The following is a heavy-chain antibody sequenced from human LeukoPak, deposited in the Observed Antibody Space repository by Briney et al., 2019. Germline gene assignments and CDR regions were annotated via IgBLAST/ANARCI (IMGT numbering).Heavy chain of an antibody. J-gene: IGHJ4*02. CDR1: GYSFTSYW. CDR3: ASARAVWSGYDYDQYYFDY. D-gene: IGHD5-12*01. V-gene: IGHV5-51*01. Sequence: GESLKISCKGSGYSFTSYWIGWVRQMPGKGLEWMGIIYPGDSDTRYSPSFQGQVTISADKSISTAYLQWSSLKASDTAMYYCASARAVWSGYDYDQYYFDYWGQGTLVTVSS. CDR2: IYPGDSDT.